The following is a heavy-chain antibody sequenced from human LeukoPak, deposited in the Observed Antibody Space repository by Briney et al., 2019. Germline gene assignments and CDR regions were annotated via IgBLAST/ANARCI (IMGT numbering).Heavy chain of an antibody. J-gene: IGHJ4*02. V-gene: IGHV3-7*01. CDR2: IKQDGSEK. CDR1: GSTFSRYW. D-gene: IGHD3-10*01. CDR3: ASAAGWELGY. Sequence: GGSLRLSCPASGSTFSRYWMSWVRQTPEKGLEWVANIKQDGSEKNYVDSVKGRFTISRDNAKNSLYLQMNSLRAEDTAVYYCASAAGWELGYWGQGTLVTVSS.